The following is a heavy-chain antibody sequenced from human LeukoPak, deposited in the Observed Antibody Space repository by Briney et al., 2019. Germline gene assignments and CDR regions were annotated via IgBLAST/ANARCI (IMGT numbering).Heavy chain of an antibody. CDR1: GFTFSSYA. Sequence: QPGGSLRLSCAASGFTFSSYAMHWVRQAPGKGLEWVAVISYDGSNKYYADSVKGRFTISRDNSKNTLYLQMNSLRAEDTAVYYCAREGAKLRYFDWSDTNYFDYWGQGTLVTVSS. CDR3: AREGAKLRYFDWSDTNYFDY. D-gene: IGHD3-9*01. CDR2: ISYDGSNK. V-gene: IGHV3-30*04. J-gene: IGHJ4*02.